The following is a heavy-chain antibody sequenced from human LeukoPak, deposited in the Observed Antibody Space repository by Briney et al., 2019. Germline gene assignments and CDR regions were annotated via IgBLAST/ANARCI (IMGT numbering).Heavy chain of an antibody. CDR2: INPNSGGT. V-gene: IGHV1-2*02. D-gene: IGHD3-22*01. Sequence: ASVKVSCKASGYTFTCYYMHWVRQAPGQGLEWMGWINPNSGGTNYAQKFQGRVTMTRDTSISTAYMELSRLRSDDTAVYYCARGRITMIVVVIRDNWLDPWGQGTLVTVSS. CDR3: ARGRITMIVVVIRDNWLDP. J-gene: IGHJ5*02. CDR1: GYTFTCYY.